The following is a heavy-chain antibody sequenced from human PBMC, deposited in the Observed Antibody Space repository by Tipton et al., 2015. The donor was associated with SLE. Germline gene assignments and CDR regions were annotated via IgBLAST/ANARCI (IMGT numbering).Heavy chain of an antibody. CDR2: IKPDGSEK. V-gene: IGHV3-7*03. J-gene: IGHJ6*03. D-gene: IGHD2-2*01. Sequence: GSLRLSCAASGFTFSSYWMSWVRQAPGKGLEWVANIKPDGSEKYYVDSVKGRFTISSDNAKNSLYLQMNSLRAEDTALYYCAKAVRSAPIVVVPAPKLSYYMDVWGKVTTVTVSS. CDR1: GFTFSSYW. CDR3: AKAVRSAPIVVVPAPKLSYYMDV.